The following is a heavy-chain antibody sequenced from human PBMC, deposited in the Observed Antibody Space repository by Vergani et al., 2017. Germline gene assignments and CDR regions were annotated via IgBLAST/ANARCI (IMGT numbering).Heavy chain of an antibody. J-gene: IGHJ6*03. CDR3: ASLTIFGVVQDMDV. CDR1: GGSISSSSYY. V-gene: IGHV4-39*07. Sequence: QLQLQESGPGLVKPSETLSLTCTVSGGSISSSSYYWGWIRQPPGKGLEWIGSIYYSGSTYYNPSLKSRVTISVDTSKNQFSLKLSSVTAADTAVYYCASLTIFGVVQDMDVWGKGTTVTVSS. D-gene: IGHD3-3*01. CDR2: IYYSGST.